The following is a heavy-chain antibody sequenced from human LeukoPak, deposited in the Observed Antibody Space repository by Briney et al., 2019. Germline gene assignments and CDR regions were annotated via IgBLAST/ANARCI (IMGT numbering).Heavy chain of an antibody. D-gene: IGHD1-26*01. CDR2: ISGTSTYI. Sequence: GGSLRLSCAASGFIFNNYGMNWVRQAPGKGLEWVSFISGTSTYIYYVDSVKGRFTISRDNANNSVYLQMNSLRAEDTAVYYCARGYLISPGGGQGTLVTVSS. CDR1: GFIFNNYG. J-gene: IGHJ4*02. V-gene: IGHV3-21*01. CDR3: ARGYLISPG.